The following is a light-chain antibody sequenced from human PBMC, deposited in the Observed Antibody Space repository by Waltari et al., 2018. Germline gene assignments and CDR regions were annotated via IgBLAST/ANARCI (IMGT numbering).Light chain of an antibody. CDR1: NIGSKS. CDR2: DDS. V-gene: IGLV3-21*03. CDR3: QVWDTSSNLHVV. Sequence: SYVLTQPPSVSVAPGKTARITCGGNNIGSKSVHWYQQKPGQAPGLVVYDDSDRPSGIPDRFPGFNFGNTATLTISRVEAGDEADYYCQVWDTSSNLHVVFGGGAKLTVL. J-gene: IGLJ2*01.